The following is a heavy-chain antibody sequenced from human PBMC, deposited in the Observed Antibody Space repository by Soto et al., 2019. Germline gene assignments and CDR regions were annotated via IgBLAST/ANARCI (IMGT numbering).Heavy chain of an antibody. V-gene: IGHV4-61*01. J-gene: IGHJ6*02. Sequence: SETLSLTCTVSGDSITSDSDYWNWIRQPPGKGLEWIGYIHYTGSTNYNPSLKSRVTIFVDTSKNQFSLKLSSVTADETAVYYCARDQYNWNHYSHYGMDVWGQGTTVTVS. CDR3: ARDQYNWNHYSHYGMDV. D-gene: IGHD1-20*01. CDR2: IHYTGST. CDR1: GDSITSDSDY.